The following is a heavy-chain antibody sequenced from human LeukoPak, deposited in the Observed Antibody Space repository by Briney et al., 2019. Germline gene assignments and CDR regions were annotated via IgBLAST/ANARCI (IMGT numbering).Heavy chain of an antibody. CDR3: ARDPDTAMVSADY. V-gene: IGHV1-69*01. CDR1: GGTFSSYA. Sequence: GSSVKVSCKASGGTFSSYAISWVRQAPGQGLEWMGGIIPIFGTANYAQKFQGRVTITADESTSTAYMVLSSLRSEDTAVYYCARDPDTAMVSADYWGQGTLVTVSS. D-gene: IGHD5-18*01. J-gene: IGHJ4*02. CDR2: IIPIFGTA.